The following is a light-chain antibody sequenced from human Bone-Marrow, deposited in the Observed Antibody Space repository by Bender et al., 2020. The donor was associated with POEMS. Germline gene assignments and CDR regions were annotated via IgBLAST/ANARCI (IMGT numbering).Light chain of an antibody. CDR3: NAYTRSSTLV. V-gene: IGLV2-14*03. Sequence: QSALTQPASVSGSPGQSITISCTGTSSDVGAYDYVSWYQQHPGKAPKLVIYDVSNRPSGISNRFSGSKSGNTASLTISGLQAEDEADYYCNAYTRSSTLVFGGGTKLTV. J-gene: IGLJ3*02. CDR2: DVS. CDR1: SSDVGAYDY.